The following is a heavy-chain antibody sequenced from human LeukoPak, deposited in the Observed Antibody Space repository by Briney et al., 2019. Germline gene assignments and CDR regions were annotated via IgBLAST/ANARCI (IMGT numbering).Heavy chain of an antibody. CDR1: GGSISSSSYY. CDR2: IYYSGST. J-gene: IGHJ3*02. Sequence: PSETLSLTCTVSGGSISSSSYYWGWIRQPPGKGLEWIGSIYYSGSTYYNPSLKSRVTISVDTSKNQFSLKLSSVTAADTAVYYCARDSSGWYADAFDIWGQGTMVTVSS. V-gene: IGHV4-39*07. D-gene: IGHD6-19*01. CDR3: ARDSSGWYADAFDI.